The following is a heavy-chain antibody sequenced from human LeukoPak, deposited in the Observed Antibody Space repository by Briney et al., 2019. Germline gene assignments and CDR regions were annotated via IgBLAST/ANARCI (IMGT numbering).Heavy chain of an antibody. Sequence: PSETLSLSCTVSGDSISPYYWNWIRQPPGKGLEWIGYIYYSGDTNYNPSLKSRVTMSVDTSKNQFSLKLSSVTAADTAVYYCARSQQLIRTFDSWGQGTLVTVSS. CDR3: ARSQQLIRTFDS. D-gene: IGHD6-13*01. CDR1: GDSISPYY. J-gene: IGHJ4*02. CDR2: IYYSGDT. V-gene: IGHV4-59*01.